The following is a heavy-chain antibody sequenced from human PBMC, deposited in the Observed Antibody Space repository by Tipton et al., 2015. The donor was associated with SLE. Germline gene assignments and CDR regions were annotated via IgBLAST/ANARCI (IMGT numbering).Heavy chain of an antibody. CDR3: ATQGYYDSSFDY. CDR1: GGSISDSSHY. V-gene: IGHV4-61*05. D-gene: IGHD3-16*01. J-gene: IGHJ4*02. Sequence: TLSLTCTVSGGSISDSSHYWGWIRRPPGKGLEWIGYLSYSGSTNYNPSLESRVTISVDTSKNQFSLKLSSVTAADTAVYYCATQGYYDSSFDYWGQGTLVTVSS. CDR2: LSYSGST.